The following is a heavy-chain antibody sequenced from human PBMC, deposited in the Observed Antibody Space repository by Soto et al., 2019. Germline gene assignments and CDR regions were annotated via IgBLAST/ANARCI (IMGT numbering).Heavy chain of an antibody. CDR2: IYYSGST. Sequence: SETLSLTCTVSGGSISSYYWSWIRQPPGKGLEWIGYIYYSGSTNYNPSLKSRVTISVDTSKNQFSLKLSSVTAADTAVYYCARANYDFWIFDYWRQGTLVTVSS. D-gene: IGHD3-3*01. V-gene: IGHV4-59*01. CDR1: GGSISSYY. CDR3: ARANYDFWIFDY. J-gene: IGHJ4*02.